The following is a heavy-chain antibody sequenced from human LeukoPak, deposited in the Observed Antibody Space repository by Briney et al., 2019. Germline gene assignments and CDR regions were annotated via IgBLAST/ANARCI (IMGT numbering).Heavy chain of an antibody. CDR3: ARMTYDSSGYFDY. CDR2: IYYSGST. V-gene: IGHV4-59*01. J-gene: IGHJ4*02. D-gene: IGHD3-22*01. CDR1: GGSISSYY. Sequence: PSETLSLTCTVSGGSISSYYWSWIRQPPGKGLEWIGYIYYSGSTNYNPSLKSRVTISVDTSKNQFSLKLSSVTAADTAVYYCARMTYDSSGYFDYWGQGTLVTVSS.